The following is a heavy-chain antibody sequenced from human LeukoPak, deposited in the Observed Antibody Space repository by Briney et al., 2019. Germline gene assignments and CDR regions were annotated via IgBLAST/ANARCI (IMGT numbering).Heavy chain of an antibody. CDR1: GYTLTELS. CDR3: ATDLTGSGYDLPVGY. V-gene: IGHV1-24*01. D-gene: IGHD5-12*01. J-gene: IGHJ4*02. CDR2: FDPEDVET. Sequence: GASVKVSCTVSGYTLTELSMHWVRQAPGKGLEWMGGFDPEDVETIYAQKFQGRVTMTEDTSADTAYMELSSLRSEDTAVYYCATDLTGSGYDLPVGYWGQGTLVTVSS.